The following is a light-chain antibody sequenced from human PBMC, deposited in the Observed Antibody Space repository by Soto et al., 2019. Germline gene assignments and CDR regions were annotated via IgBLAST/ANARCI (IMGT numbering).Light chain of an antibody. CDR3: HQYNNWFSIT. CDR1: QSVSGN. J-gene: IGKJ5*01. V-gene: IGKV3-15*01. Sequence: EIVMTQSLATLSVSPGERATLSCRASQSVSGNLAWYQQKPGQAPRLLIYGASTRANGIPARFSGSGSGTEFSLAISSLDSEDFAVYYCHQYNNWFSITVGQVTRLEIK. CDR2: GAS.